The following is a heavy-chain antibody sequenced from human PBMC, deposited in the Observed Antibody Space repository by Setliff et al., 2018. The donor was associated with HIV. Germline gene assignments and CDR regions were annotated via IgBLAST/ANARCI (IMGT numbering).Heavy chain of an antibody. CDR3: ARVRFWGPH. D-gene: IGHD7-27*01. V-gene: IGHV1-69*13. J-gene: IGHJ4*02. CDR2: VIPIFGSA. Sequence: SVKVSCKAFGGTFTSYAFSWVRQAPGQGLEWMGGVIPIFGSANYAQKFQGRVTITADEATSTVYMELSSLRSEDTAVFYCARVRFWGPHWGQGTLVTVSS. CDR1: GGTFTSYA.